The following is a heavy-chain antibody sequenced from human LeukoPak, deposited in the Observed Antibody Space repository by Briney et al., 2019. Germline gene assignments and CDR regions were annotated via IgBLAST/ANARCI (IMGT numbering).Heavy chain of an antibody. CDR1: GFTFSSYW. Sequence: PGGSLRLSCAASGFTFSSYWMSWVRQAPGKGLEWVSYISSSGSTIYYADSVKGRFTISRDNAKNSLYLQMNSLRAEDTAVYYCARDQGTYYYGSGDLDYWGQGTLVTVSS. D-gene: IGHD3-10*01. CDR3: ARDQGTYYYGSGDLDY. J-gene: IGHJ4*02. CDR2: ISSSGSTI. V-gene: IGHV3-48*04.